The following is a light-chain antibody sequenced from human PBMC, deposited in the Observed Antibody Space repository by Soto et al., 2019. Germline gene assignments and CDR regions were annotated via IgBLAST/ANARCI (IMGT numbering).Light chain of an antibody. J-gene: IGKJ1*01. CDR3: QQYTNTNNPWM. Sequence: DIQLTQSPSFLSASVGDRVTITCRASQGISSYLAWYQKKPGKAPKLLMYAASTLQSGVPSRFSGSGSGTEFTLIISGLQPDDSATYYCQQYTNTNNPWMFGQGTKVDIK. CDR2: AAS. V-gene: IGKV1-9*01. CDR1: QGISSY.